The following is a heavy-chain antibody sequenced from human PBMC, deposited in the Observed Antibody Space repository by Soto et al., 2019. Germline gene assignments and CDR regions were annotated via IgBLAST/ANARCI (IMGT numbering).Heavy chain of an antibody. D-gene: IGHD2-2*01. Sequence: SETLSLTCAVSGGSISSSNWWSWVRQPPGKGLEWIGEIYHSGSTNYNPSLKSRVTISVDKSKNQFSLKLSSVTAADTAVYYCAGGGCSSTSCYDYWGQGTLVTVSS. J-gene: IGHJ4*02. V-gene: IGHV4-4*02. CDR3: AGGGCSSTSCYDY. CDR2: IYHSGST. CDR1: GGSISSSNW.